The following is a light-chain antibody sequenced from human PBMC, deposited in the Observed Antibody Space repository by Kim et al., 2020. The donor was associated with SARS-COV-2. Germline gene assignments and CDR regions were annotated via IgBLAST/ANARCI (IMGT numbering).Light chain of an antibody. CDR2: EVR. CDR3: SSYAGKNDVV. Sequence: GQSVTISCTGTSSDVGTHNYVSWYQHHPGKAPKLMIFEVRERPSGVPDRFSGSKSGNTASLTVSGLQAEDEADYYCSSYAGKNDVVFGGGTQLTVL. CDR1: SSDVGTHNY. J-gene: IGLJ3*02. V-gene: IGLV2-8*01.